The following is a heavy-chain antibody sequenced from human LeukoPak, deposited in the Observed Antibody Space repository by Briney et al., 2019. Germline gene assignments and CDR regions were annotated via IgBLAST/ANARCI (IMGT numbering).Heavy chain of an antibody. J-gene: IGHJ4*02. Sequence: ASVKVSCKASGYTFTSYGISWVRQAPGQGLEWMGWISAYNGNTNYAQKLQGRVTMTTDTSTSTAYMELRSLRSDDTAVYYCARDRARITGTTFSGFDYWGQGTLVTVSS. CDR1: GYTFTSYG. D-gene: IGHD1-20*01. CDR3: ARDRARITGTTFSGFDY. V-gene: IGHV1-18*01. CDR2: ISAYNGNT.